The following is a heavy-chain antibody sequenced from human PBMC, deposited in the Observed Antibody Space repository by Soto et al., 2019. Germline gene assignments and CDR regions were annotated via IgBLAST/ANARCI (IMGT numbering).Heavy chain of an antibody. V-gene: IGHV4-4*02. D-gene: IGHD2-2*01. J-gene: IGHJ5*02. CDR2: IFHSGNS. Sequence: QLQESGPGLVKPSGTLSLTCAVSGGSISSTNWWSWVRQPPGKGLEWIGDIFHSGNSNYNPSLKSRVSISVDKSKNQCSLNLTSVTAADTAVYYCARLGDCSTTSCQPGWFDPWGQGTLVTVSS. CDR1: GGSISSTNW. CDR3: ARLGDCSTTSCQPGWFDP.